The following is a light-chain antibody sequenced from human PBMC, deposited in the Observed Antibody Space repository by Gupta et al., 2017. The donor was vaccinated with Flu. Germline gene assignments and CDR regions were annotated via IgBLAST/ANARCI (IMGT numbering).Light chain of an antibody. J-gene: IGLJ3*02. CDR1: KLGEKF. V-gene: IGLV3-1*01. Sequence: SYELTQPPSVSVSPGQTASITCSGNKLGEKFACWYQQKPGQPPVLVIYQDNKRPSGIPERFSGSNSGNTATLTISGTQGMDEADYYCQAWDSGSWVFGGGTKLTVL. CDR3: QAWDSGSWV. CDR2: QDN.